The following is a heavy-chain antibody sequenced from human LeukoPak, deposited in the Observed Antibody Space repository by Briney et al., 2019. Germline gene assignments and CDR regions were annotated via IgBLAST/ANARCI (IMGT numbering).Heavy chain of an antibody. CDR2: INEDGSYK. V-gene: IGHV3-7*01. Sequence: PGVSLRLSCAVSGFTFTSYWMSWVRQAPGKGLEWVANINEDGSYKFHADSVKGRLTISRDNSKNSLYLQMSSLRADDTAVYYCARDATRGGDNDYWGQGTRVIVSS. D-gene: IGHD2-21*02. J-gene: IGHJ4*02. CDR1: GFTFTSYW. CDR3: ARDATRGGDNDY.